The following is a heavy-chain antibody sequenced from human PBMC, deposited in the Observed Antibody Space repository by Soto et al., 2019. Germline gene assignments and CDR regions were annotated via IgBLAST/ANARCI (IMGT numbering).Heavy chain of an antibody. V-gene: IGHV3-21*06. Sequence: EVQLVESGGGLVKPGGSLKLSCAASGFAFSTYSMSWVRQAPGKGLEWVSSISGSGNYTHYADFLRGRFTISRDNAKTSLFLQMDSLRAEDTAVYYCARVGINNYNEFYFDSWGQGTVVTVSS. CDR1: GFAFSTYS. J-gene: IGHJ4*02. CDR2: ISGSGNYT. CDR3: ARVGINNYNEFYFDS. D-gene: IGHD4-4*01.